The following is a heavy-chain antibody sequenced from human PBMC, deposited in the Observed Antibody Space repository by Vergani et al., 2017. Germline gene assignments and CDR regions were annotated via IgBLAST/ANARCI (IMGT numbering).Heavy chain of an antibody. CDR1: GFTFSSYG. V-gene: IGHV3-30*02. J-gene: IGHJ4*02. CDR3: ARRPFDY. Sequence: QVQLVESGGGVVQPGGSLRLSCAASGFTFSSYGMHWVRQAPGKGLEWVAFIRYDGSNKYYADSVKGRFTISRDNSKNTLYLQMNSLRAEDTAVYYCARRPFDYWGQGTLVTVSS. CDR2: IRYDGSNK.